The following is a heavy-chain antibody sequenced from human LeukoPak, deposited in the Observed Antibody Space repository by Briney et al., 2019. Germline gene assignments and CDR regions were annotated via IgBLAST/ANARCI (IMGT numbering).Heavy chain of an antibody. D-gene: IGHD5-24*01. Sequence: GGSLRLSXAASGFSFSSNAMSWVRQAPGKGLEWVSVISGSGGSTYYGDSVKGRFTMSRDNSKNMLYLQMNSLRAEDTAVYYCAKGRRWQQENYFDYWGQGTLVTVSS. J-gene: IGHJ4*02. CDR2: ISGSGGST. CDR1: GFSFSSNA. V-gene: IGHV3-23*01. CDR3: AKGRRWQQENYFDY.